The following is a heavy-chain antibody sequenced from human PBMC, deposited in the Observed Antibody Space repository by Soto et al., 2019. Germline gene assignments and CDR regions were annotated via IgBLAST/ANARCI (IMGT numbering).Heavy chain of an antibody. CDR2: ISSSSSYI. CDR1: GFTFSSYS. Sequence: GGSLRLSCAASGFTFSSYSMNWVRQAPGKGLEWVSSISSSSSYIYYADSVKGRFTISRDNAKNSLYLQMNSLRAEDTAVYYCAREEGWLQLPATNMDVWGQGTTVTVSS. V-gene: IGHV3-21*01. J-gene: IGHJ6*02. D-gene: IGHD5-12*01. CDR3: AREEGWLQLPATNMDV.